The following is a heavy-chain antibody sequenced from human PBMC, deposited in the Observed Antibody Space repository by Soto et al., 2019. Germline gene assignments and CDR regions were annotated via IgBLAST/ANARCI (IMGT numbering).Heavy chain of an antibody. CDR1: GYTFTSYY. CDR3: ARVGRGPAAMIVIYDY. CDR2: INPSGGST. J-gene: IGHJ4*02. D-gene: IGHD2-2*01. V-gene: IGHV1-46*03. Sequence: ASVKVSCKASGYTFTSYYMHWVRQAPGQGLEWMGIINPSGGSTSYTQKFQGRVTMTRDTSTSTVYMELSSLRSEDTAVYYCARVGRGPAAMIVIYDYWGQGTLVTVSS.